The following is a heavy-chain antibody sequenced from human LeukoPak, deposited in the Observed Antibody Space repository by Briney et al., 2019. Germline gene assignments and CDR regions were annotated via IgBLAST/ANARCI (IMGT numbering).Heavy chain of an antibody. J-gene: IGHJ5*02. V-gene: IGHV4-34*01. CDR2: INHSGST. CDR1: GGSLSGYY. CDR3: ARAPRGSSWFRSWFDP. D-gene: IGHD6-13*01. Sequence: SETLSLTCAVYGGSLSGYYWSWIRQPPGKGLEWIGEINHSGSTNYNPSLKSRVTISVDTSKNQFSLKLSSVTAADTAVYYCARAPRGSSWFRSWFDPWGQGTLVTVSS.